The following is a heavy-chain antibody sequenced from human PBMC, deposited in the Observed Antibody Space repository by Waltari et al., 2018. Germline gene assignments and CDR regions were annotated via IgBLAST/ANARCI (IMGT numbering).Heavy chain of an antibody. CDR1: GYTLPDYY. CDR3: ATAISIFGVVIIGNWFDP. Sequence: EVQLVQSGAEVKKPGATVKISCKASGYTLPDYYLHWVHQAPGKGLEWMGRVDPEDGETIYAEKFQGRVTITADTSTDTAYMELSSLRSEDTAVYYCATAISIFGVVIIGNWFDPWGQGTLVTVSS. V-gene: IGHV1-69-2*01. J-gene: IGHJ5*02. CDR2: VDPEDGET. D-gene: IGHD3-3*01.